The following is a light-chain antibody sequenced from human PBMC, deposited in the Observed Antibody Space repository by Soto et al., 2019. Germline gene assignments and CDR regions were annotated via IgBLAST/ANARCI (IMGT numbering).Light chain of an antibody. CDR3: QQYGSSPRT. Sequence: EIVLTQSPGTLSFSPVEIATLSCMASQSVSSSYLAWYQQKPGQAPGLLLYGASNRASGIPDGFSGSGSGTDFTLTISRLGPEDLAVYYCQQYGSSPRTCGQGTKGDIK. CDR2: GAS. J-gene: IGKJ1*01. V-gene: IGKV3-20*01. CDR1: QSVSSSY.